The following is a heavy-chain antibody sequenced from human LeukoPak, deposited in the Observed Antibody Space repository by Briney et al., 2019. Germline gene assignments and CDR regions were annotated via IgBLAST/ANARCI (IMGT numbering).Heavy chain of an antibody. Sequence: GGSLRLSCAASGFTFSSYDMSWVRQAPGKGLEWVSAISGSGGSTYYADSVKGRFTISRDNSKNTLYLQMNSLRAEDTAVYYCAKDQRYYDYVWGSYRYPRLDYWGQGTLVTVSS. CDR2: ISGSGGST. CDR3: AKDQRYYDYVWGSYRYPRLDY. V-gene: IGHV3-23*01. D-gene: IGHD3-16*02. CDR1: GFTFSSYD. J-gene: IGHJ4*02.